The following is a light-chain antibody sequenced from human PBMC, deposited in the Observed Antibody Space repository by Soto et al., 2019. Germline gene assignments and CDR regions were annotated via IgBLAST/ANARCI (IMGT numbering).Light chain of an antibody. Sequence: QSALTQPASVSGSPGQTITISCTGTSSDVGGFNHVCWYQQHPGKAPKFIIYDVNNRPSGISNRFSGSKSGNTASLTISGLQAEHEADYYCSSYTSSTTLVIFGGGTKLNVL. V-gene: IGLV2-14*03. CDR2: DVN. J-gene: IGLJ2*01. CDR1: SSDVGGFNH. CDR3: SSYTSSTTLVI.